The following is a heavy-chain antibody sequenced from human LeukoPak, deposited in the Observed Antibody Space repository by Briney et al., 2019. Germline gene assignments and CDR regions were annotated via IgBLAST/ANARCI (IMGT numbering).Heavy chain of an antibody. CDR1: GGSIRSYY. D-gene: IGHD1-26*01. CDR2: IYTSGST. J-gene: IGHJ4*02. Sequence: SETLSLTCTVSGGSIRSYYWSWIRQPPGKGLEWIGYIYTSGSTNYNPSLKSRVTISVDTSKNQFSLKLSSVTAADTAVYYCARLGYSGSLYYFDYWGQGTLVTVSS. V-gene: IGHV4-4*09. CDR3: ARLGYSGSLYYFDY.